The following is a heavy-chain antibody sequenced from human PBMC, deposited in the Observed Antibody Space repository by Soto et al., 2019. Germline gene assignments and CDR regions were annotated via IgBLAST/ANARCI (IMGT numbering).Heavy chain of an antibody. CDR1: GGSISSSNW. J-gene: IGHJ4*02. CDR3: ARGAGGYSGYDSRFDY. V-gene: IGHV4-4*02. Sequence: SETLSLTCAVSGGSISSSNWWGWVRQPPGKGLEWIGEIYHSGSTNYNPSLKSRVTISVDKSKNQFSLKLSSVTAADTAVYYCARGAGGYSGYDSRFDYWGQGALVTVSS. CDR2: IYHSGST. D-gene: IGHD5-12*01.